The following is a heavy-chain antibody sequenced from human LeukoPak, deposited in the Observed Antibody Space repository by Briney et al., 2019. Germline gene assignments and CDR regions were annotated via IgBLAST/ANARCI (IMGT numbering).Heavy chain of an antibody. CDR1: GFTFSTYS. CDR2: ISSFSGYI. V-gene: IGHV3-21*04. J-gene: IGHJ4*02. Sequence: GGSLRLSCAASGFTFSTYSMNWVRQAPGKGLEWVSSISSFSGYIYYADSVKGRFTISRDNSKNTLYLQMNSLRAEDTAVYYCAKNKGTSSSSQNDWGQETLVTVSS. CDR3: AKNKGTSSSSQND. D-gene: IGHD6-19*01.